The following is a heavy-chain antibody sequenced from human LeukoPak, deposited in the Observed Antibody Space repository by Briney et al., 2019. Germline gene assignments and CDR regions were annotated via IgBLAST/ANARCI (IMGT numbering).Heavy chain of an antibody. J-gene: IGHJ4*02. V-gene: IGHV1-69*05. CDR3: AIIIRDYYDSSGYYSGLDY. Sequence: SVKVSCKSSGGTFSSYAISWVRQAPGQGLEWMGGIIPIFGTANYAQKFQGRVTITTDESTSTAYMELSSLRSEDTAVYYCAIIIRDYYDSSGYYSGLDYWGQGTLVTVSS. D-gene: IGHD3-22*01. CDR2: IIPIFGTA. CDR1: GGTFSSYA.